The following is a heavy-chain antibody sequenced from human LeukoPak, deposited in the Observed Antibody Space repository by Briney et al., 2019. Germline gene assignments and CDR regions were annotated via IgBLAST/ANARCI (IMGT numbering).Heavy chain of an antibody. CDR1: GFTFSSYG. CDR2: IRYDGSNK. V-gene: IGHV3-30*02. J-gene: IGHJ3*02. D-gene: IGHD3/OR15-3a*01. Sequence: GGSLRLSCAASGFTFSSYGMHWVRQAPGKGLEWVAFIRYDGSNKYYADSVKGRFTISRDNAKNSLYLQMNSLRAEDTALYYCARADFLGDAFDIWGQGTMVTVSS. CDR3: ARADFLGDAFDI.